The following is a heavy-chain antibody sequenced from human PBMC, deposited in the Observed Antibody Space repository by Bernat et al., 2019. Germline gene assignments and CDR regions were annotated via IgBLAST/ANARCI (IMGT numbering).Heavy chain of an antibody. Sequence: EVQLVESGGGLVQPGGSLRLSCAASGFTFSTFWMTWVRQAPGKGLEWVANIKSDGSEKYYVDSVKGRFTISRDNGRDSLYLQMNSLRDEDTAVYYCARAAGTIHFLTGAQDDYYGMDVWGQGTTVTVSS. J-gene: IGHJ6*02. CDR1: GFTFSTFW. D-gene: IGHD6-13*01. CDR2: IKSDGSEK. V-gene: IGHV3-7*01. CDR3: ARAAGTIHFLTGAQDDYYGMDV.